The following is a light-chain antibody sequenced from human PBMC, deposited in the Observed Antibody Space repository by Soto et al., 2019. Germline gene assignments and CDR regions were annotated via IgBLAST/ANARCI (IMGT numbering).Light chain of an antibody. CDR2: GAS. J-gene: IGKJ1*01. CDR3: RQYNNWPPWT. CDR1: QSVSSN. Sequence: EIVMTQSPATLSVSPGERATLSCRASQSVSSNLAWYQQKPGQAPRLLIYGASTRDTGIPARFSGSGSGTEYTLTISSRQSEDFAVYYCRQYNNWPPWTFGQGTKVEIK. V-gene: IGKV3-15*01.